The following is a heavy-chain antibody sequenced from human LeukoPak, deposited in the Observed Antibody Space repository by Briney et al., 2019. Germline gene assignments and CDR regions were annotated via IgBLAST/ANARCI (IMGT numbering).Heavy chain of an antibody. J-gene: IGHJ4*02. V-gene: IGHV3-30*18. Sequence: GGSLRLSCAASGFTFSSYDMHWVRQAPGKGLEWVAVISYDGSNKYYADSVKGRFTISRDNSKNTLYLQMNSLRAEDTAVYYCAKDHGSSGDYWGQGTLVTVSS. CDR2: ISYDGSNK. D-gene: IGHD6-19*01. CDR1: GFTFSSYD. CDR3: AKDHGSSGDY.